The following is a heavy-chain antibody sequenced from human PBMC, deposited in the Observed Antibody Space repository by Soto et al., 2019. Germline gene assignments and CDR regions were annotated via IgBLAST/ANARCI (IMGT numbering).Heavy chain of an antibody. CDR1: GDSVSGNSAG. CDR3: ARGEQYSGRIFDY. V-gene: IGHV6-1*01. CDR2: TYYRSKWYH. Sequence: SETLSLTCVITGDSVSGNSAGWSWVRQSPSRGLEWLGRTYYRSKWYHEYAVSVRGRITINPDTSKNQYSLQLNSVTPEDTAVYFCARGEQYSGRIFDYWGQGTLVTV. D-gene: IGHD1-26*01. J-gene: IGHJ4*01.